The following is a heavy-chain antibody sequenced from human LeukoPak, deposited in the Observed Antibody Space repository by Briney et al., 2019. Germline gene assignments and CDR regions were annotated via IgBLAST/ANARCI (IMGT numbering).Heavy chain of an antibody. CDR2: IYYSGST. Sequence: SETLSLTCTVSGGSISSSSYYWGWIRQPPGKGLEWIGSIYYSGSTYYNPSLKSRVTISVDTSKNQFSLKLSSVTAADTAVYYCARDASSGWYKGVFDYWGQGTLVTVSS. D-gene: IGHD6-19*01. J-gene: IGHJ4*02. V-gene: IGHV4-39*07. CDR3: ARDASSGWYKGVFDY. CDR1: GGSISSSSYY.